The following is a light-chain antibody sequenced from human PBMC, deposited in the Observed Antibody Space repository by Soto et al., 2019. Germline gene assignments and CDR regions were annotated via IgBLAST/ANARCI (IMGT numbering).Light chain of an antibody. Sequence: QLVLTQSPSASGTPGQRVTISCSGSASTIARNYVYWYQQLPGTAPKLLIYRNSQRPSGVPDRFSGSKSGTSASLAISGLRFEDEADYYCAAWDDNLSGFYVFGDGTKLTVL. J-gene: IGLJ1*01. CDR3: AAWDDNLSGFYV. V-gene: IGLV1-47*01. CDR2: RNS. CDR1: ASTIARNY.